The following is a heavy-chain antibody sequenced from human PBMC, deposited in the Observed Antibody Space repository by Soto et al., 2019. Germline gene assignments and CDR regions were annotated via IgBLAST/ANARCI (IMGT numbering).Heavy chain of an antibody. V-gene: IGHV5-51*01. D-gene: IGHD3-16*01. CDR2: IYPGDSDT. J-gene: IGHJ6*02. Sequence: GESLKISCKGSGYSFTRYWIGWVRQVPGKGLEWMGIIYPGDSDTRYSPSFQGQVTISADKSISTAYLQWSSLKASDTAMYYCASLTLGGSGNYYYGMDVWGQGTTVTVSS. CDR1: GYSFTRYW. CDR3: ASLTLGGSGNYYYGMDV.